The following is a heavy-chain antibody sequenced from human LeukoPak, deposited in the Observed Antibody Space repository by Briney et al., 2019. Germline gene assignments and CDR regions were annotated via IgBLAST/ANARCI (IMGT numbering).Heavy chain of an antibody. CDR1: GESSSGYY. J-gene: IGHJ3*02. CDR3: ARGKWVVVVPAALRRDPRAFDI. Sequence: SETLSLTCAVYGESSSGYYWSWLRQPPGKGLEWVGEINHSGSTNYNPSLKSRVTISVDTSKNQFSLKLSSVTAADTAVYYCARGKWVVVVPAALRRDPRAFDIWGQGTMVTVSS. V-gene: IGHV4-34*01. CDR2: INHSGST. D-gene: IGHD2-2*01.